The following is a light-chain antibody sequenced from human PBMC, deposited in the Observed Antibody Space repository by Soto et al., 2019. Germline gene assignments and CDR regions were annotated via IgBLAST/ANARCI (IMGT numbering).Light chain of an antibody. CDR1: QTVSSNY. CDR2: GAS. CDR3: QQYGSLVT. V-gene: IGKV3-20*01. J-gene: IGKJ1*01. Sequence: EIVLTQSPGTLSLSPGERATLSCRASQTVSSNYLAWCQQRPGQAPRLLIYGASSRATGIPDRFSGSGSGTDFTLTISRLEPEDFAVYYCQQYGSLVTFGQGTKVDIK.